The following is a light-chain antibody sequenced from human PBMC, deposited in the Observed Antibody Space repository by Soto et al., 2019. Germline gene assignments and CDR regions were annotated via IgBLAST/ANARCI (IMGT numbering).Light chain of an antibody. CDR2: AAS. J-gene: IGKJ5*01. CDR3: QQYGSSPPYT. Sequence: EIVMTQSPATLSVSPGGRATLSCRASQSISDTLAWYQQKPGQAPRLLVYAASTRASDIEGRFSGSGSGTDFTLTISRLEPEDFAVYYCQQYGSSPPYTFGQGTRLEIK. CDR1: QSISDT. V-gene: IGKV3-20*01.